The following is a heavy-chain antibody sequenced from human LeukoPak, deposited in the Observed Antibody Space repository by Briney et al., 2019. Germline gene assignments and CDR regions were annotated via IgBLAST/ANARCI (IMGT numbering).Heavy chain of an antibody. Sequence: GGSLRLSCAASGFTFSSYAMSWVRQAPGKGLEWVSAISGSGGSTYYADSVKGRFTISRDNSKNTLYLQMNSLRAEDMAVYYCATGIAVAGYFDYWGQGTLVTVSS. D-gene: IGHD6-19*01. J-gene: IGHJ4*02. CDR2: ISGSGGST. CDR3: ATGIAVAGYFDY. CDR1: GFTFSSYA. V-gene: IGHV3-23*01.